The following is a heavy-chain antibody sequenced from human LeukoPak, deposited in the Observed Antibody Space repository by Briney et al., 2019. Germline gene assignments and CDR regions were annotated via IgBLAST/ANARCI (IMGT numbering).Heavy chain of an antibody. D-gene: IGHD6-13*01. Sequence: GGSLRLSCAASGSTFSSHEMNWVRQAPGKGLEWVSCISGSGGSVYYADSVKGRLTISRDNTKNSLYLQMISLTAEDTAVYYCARDSPAAAVFDYWGQGTLVTVSS. J-gene: IGHJ4*01. CDR2: ISGSGGSV. V-gene: IGHV3-48*03. CDR1: GSTFSSHE. CDR3: ARDSPAAAVFDY.